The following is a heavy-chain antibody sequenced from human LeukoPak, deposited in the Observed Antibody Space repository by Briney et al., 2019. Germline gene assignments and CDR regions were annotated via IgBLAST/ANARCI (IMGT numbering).Heavy chain of an antibody. CDR3: ARALEPYYYDSSGYYPYDY. CDR1: GGTFSSYA. J-gene: IGHJ4*02. Sequence: GASVKVSCKASGGTFSSYAISWVRQAPGQGLEWMGGIIPIFGTANYAQKFQGRVTITADESTSTAYMELSSLRSEDTAVYYCARALEPYYYDSSGYYPYDYRGQGTLVTVSS. V-gene: IGHV1-69*01. CDR2: IIPIFGTA. D-gene: IGHD3-22*01.